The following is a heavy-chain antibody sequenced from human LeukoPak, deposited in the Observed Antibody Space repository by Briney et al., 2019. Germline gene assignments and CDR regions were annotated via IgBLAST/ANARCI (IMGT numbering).Heavy chain of an antibody. J-gene: IGHJ6*02. CDR2: IKEDGSEK. V-gene: IGHV3-7*01. D-gene: IGHD1-1*01. Sequence: PGGSLRLSCAASGITFSKSWMSWVRQAPGQGLEWVAAIKEDGSEKDYVDSVKGRFTISRDNAKNSLYLQMNSLRAEDTAVYYCATYTNWVAGDVWGQGTSVSVSS. CDR3: ATYTNWVAGDV. CDR1: GITFSKSW.